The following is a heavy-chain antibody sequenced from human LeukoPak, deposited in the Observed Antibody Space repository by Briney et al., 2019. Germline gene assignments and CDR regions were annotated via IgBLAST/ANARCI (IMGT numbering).Heavy chain of an antibody. CDR2: IKQDGSEK. Sequence: GGSLRLSCAASGFTFSSHWMSWVRQAPGKGLEWVANIKQDGSEKYYVDSVKGRFTISRDNAKNSLYLQMNSLRAEDTAVYYCASEGSDYWGWGTLVTVSS. J-gene: IGHJ4*02. CDR3: ASEGSDY. D-gene: IGHD2-15*01. CDR1: GFTFSSHW. V-gene: IGHV3-7*01.